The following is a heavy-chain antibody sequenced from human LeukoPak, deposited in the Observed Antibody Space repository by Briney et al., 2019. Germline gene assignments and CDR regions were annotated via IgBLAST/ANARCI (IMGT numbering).Heavy chain of an antibody. V-gene: IGHV3-30*02. Sequence: GGSLRLSCAASGFTFSSYSMNWVRQAPGKGLEWVAFIRYDGSNKYYADSVKGRFTISRDNSKNTLYLQMNSLRAEDTAVYYCANLDYFDYWGQGTLVTVSS. J-gene: IGHJ4*02. CDR2: IRYDGSNK. D-gene: IGHD3-16*01. CDR3: ANLDYFDY. CDR1: GFTFSSYS.